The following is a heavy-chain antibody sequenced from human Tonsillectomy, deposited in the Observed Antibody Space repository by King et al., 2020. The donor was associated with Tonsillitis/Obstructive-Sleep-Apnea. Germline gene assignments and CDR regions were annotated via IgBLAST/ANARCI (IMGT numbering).Heavy chain of an antibody. CDR1: GYTFTRNY. CDR2: NKPIYGIT. J-gene: IGHJ4*02. D-gene: IGHD2-15*01. CDR3: VRDDKDGRHLDY. Sequence: QLVQSGAEVKKPGASVKVSCKASGYTFTRNYVHWVRPAPGPGLEWMGINKPIYGITTYAQKFQGRVTTTKDTSTSTVHMELSSLRAEDTALYYCVRDDKDGRHLDYWGQGSLVSVPS. V-gene: IGHV1-46*01.